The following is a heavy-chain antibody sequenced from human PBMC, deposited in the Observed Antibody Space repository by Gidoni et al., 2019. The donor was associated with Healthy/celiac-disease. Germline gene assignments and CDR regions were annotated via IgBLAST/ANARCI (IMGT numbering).Heavy chain of an antibody. V-gene: IGHV4-4*07. CDR3: ARAGGVGAYWTSNFDY. D-gene: IGHD1-26*01. CDR2: IYTSGST. Sequence: QVRLRGWAPGLVRPPGPRSSPSLAPGGPSVRYYWSWIRQPAGKGLEWIGRIYTSGSTNYNPSLKSRVTMSVDTSKNQFSLKLSSVTAADTAVYYCARAGGVGAYWTSNFDYWGQGTLVTVSS. CDR1: GGPSVRYY. J-gene: IGHJ4*02.